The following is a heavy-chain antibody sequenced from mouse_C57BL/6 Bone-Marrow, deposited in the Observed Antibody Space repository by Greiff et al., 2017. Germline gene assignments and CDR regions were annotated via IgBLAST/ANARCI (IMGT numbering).Heavy chain of an antibody. J-gene: IGHJ2*01. CDR2: ISDGGSYT. CDR1: GFTFSSSA. D-gene: IGHD2-12*01. CDR3: AIGADDEGFDY. V-gene: IGHV5-4*03. Sequence: DVKLVESGGGLVKPGGSLKLSCAASGFTFSSSAMSWVRQTPEKRLEWVATISDGGSYTYYPDNVKGRFTISRDNAKNNLYLQMCHLTAEDTAMYYCAIGADDEGFDYWGQGTTLTVSS.